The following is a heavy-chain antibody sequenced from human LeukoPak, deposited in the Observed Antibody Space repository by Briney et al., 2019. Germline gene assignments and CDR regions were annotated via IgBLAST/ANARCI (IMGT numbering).Heavy chain of an antibody. Sequence: GESLKISCKGSGYSFTSYWIGWARQMPGKGLEWMGIIYPGDSDTRYSPSFQGQVTISADKSISTAYLQWSSLKASDTAMYYCARHTSYDFWSGYPPYYFDYWGQGTLVTVSS. CDR1: GYSFTSYW. V-gene: IGHV5-51*01. CDR3: ARHTSYDFWSGYPPYYFDY. J-gene: IGHJ4*02. D-gene: IGHD3-3*01. CDR2: IYPGDSDT.